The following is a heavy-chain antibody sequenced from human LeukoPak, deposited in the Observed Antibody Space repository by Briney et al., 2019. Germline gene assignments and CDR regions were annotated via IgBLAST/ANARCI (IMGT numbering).Heavy chain of an antibody. CDR3: ARSKSWYSPDAFDI. CDR2: INGDGGKT. J-gene: IGHJ3*02. V-gene: IGHV3-74*03. Sequence: GGSLRLSCAASGFTFSRHWMHGVRQAPGKGLVWVSRINGDGGKTTYADSVKGRFTTSRDNAKSTLYLQMNSLRAEDTAVYHCARSKSWYSPDAFDIWSQGTMVTASS. D-gene: IGHD2-15*01. CDR1: GFTFSRHW.